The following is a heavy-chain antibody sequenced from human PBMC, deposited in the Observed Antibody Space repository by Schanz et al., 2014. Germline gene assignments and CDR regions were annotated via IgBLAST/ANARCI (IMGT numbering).Heavy chain of an antibody. CDR1: GGTFSSYA. J-gene: IGHJ3*02. CDR2: IIPIFGTA. CDR3: ARGVRGVVASERVAI. Sequence: VKVSCKSSGGTFSSYAISWVRQAPGQGLEWIGGIIPIFGTANYAQKFQGRVPFTAEESTITVSMEPNRLRSEDTPAYYCARGVRGVVASERVAICGNGPIEADSS. D-gene: IGHD3-10*02. V-gene: IGHV1-69*13.